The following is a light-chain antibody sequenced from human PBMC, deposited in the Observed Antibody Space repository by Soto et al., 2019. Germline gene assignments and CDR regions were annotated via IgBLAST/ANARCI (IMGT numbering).Light chain of an antibody. CDR1: SGHSSYI. J-gene: IGLJ3*02. Sequence: QSVLTQSSSASASLGSSVKLTCTLSSGHSSYIIAWHQQQPGKAPRYLMKLEGSGSYNKGSGVPDRFSGSSSGADRYLTIANLHFEDEADYYCETWDSNTWVVGGGTKLTVL. CDR3: ETWDSNTWV. CDR2: LEGSGSY. V-gene: IGLV4-60*02.